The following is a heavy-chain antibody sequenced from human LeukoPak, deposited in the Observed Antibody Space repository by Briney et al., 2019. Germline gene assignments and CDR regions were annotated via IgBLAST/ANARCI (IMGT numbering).Heavy chain of an antibody. Sequence: GGSLRLSCAAPGFTLNIFDMHWVRQVPGNGLEWLAVLWADGKTAHYADSVKGRSTISRDSSENTLYLQMNSLRSEGTAVYYCVKESAAGATFHFDYWGQGTLVTVSS. CDR2: LWADGKTA. CDR3: VKESAAGATFHFDY. J-gene: IGHJ4*02. D-gene: IGHD6-13*01. CDR1: GFTLNIFD. V-gene: IGHV3-33*06.